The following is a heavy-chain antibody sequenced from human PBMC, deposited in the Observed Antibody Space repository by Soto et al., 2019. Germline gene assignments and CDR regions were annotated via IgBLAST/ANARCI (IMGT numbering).Heavy chain of an antibody. J-gene: IGHJ6*02. D-gene: IGHD3-10*01. CDR1: GGSIRNHA. Sequence: QVQLVQSGAEVKKPGSSVRVSCKASGGSIRNHAINWVRQAPGQGLEWIGGYIPILDSAKYAQKFQGRVTISADESATTVYMEVSSLRFEDMAIYYCARDYTSIRGILMDVWGQGTTVTVSS. V-gene: IGHV1-69*01. CDR2: YIPILDSA. CDR3: ARDYTSIRGILMDV.